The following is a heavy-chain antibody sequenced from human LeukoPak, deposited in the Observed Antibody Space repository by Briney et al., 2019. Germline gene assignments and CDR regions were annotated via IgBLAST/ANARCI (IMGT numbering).Heavy chain of an antibody. D-gene: IGHD2-15*01. CDR2: IIPIFGTA. CDR1: GGTFSSYA. CDR3: ATPGREYCSGGSCYEYFQH. J-gene: IGHJ1*01. Sequence: SVKVSCKASGGTFSSYAISWVRQAPGQGLEWMGRIIPIFGTANYAQKFQGRVTITTDESTSTAYMELSSLRSEDTAVYYCATPGREYCSGGSCYEYFQHWGQGTLVTVPS. V-gene: IGHV1-69*05.